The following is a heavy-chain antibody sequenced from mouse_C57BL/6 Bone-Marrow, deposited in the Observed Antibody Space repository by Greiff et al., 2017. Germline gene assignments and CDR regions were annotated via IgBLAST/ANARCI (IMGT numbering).Heavy chain of an antibody. CDR1: GFSLTSYG. CDR2: IWRGGST. Sequence: VQLVESGPGLVQPSQSLSITCTVSGFSLTSYGVHWVRQSPGKGLEWLGVIWRGGSTDYNAAFMSRLSITKDNSKSQVFFKMNSLQADDTAIYYCAKNSMITPYWYFDVWGTGTTVTVSS. CDR3: AKNSMITPYWYFDV. V-gene: IGHV2-5*01. D-gene: IGHD2-4*01. J-gene: IGHJ1*03.